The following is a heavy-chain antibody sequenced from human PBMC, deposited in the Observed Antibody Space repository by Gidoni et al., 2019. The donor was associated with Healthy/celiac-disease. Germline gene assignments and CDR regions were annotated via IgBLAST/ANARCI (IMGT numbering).Heavy chain of an antibody. CDR3: ARDAPDTAMATGGYYYYYMDV. CDR1: GGTFSSYA. D-gene: IGHD5-18*01. CDR2: IIPIFGTA. J-gene: IGHJ6*03. Sequence: QVQLVQSGAEVKKPGSSVKVSCKASGGTFSSYAISWVRQAPGQGLEWMGGIIPIFGTANYAQKFQGRVTITADESTSTAYMELSSLRSEDTAVYYCARDAPDTAMATGGYYYYYMDVWGKGTTVTVSS. V-gene: IGHV1-69*01.